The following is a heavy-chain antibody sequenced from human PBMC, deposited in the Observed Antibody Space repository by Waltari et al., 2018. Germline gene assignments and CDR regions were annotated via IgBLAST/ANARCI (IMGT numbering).Heavy chain of an antibody. CDR3: ARAGSTLIWGVAE. J-gene: IGHJ4*02. CDR1: GYIFTNFY. CDR2: VNPNGGTT. Sequence: QVQLVQSGAEVKKPGASVKVSCKASGYIFTNFYIHWVRQAPGQGLEWMGTVNPNGGTTTYAQNLHDRGTGTRDTSTSTVYRELSSLRSEDTAIYYCARAGSTLIWGVAEWGQGTLVTVSS. D-gene: IGHD2-2*01. V-gene: IGHV1-46*04.